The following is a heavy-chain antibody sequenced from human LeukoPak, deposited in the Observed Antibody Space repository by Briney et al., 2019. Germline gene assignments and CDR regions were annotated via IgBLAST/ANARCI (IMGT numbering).Heavy chain of an antibody. J-gene: IGHJ3*02. CDR2: IYHSGNT. V-gene: IGHV4-4*02. CDR3: ASRTVVTGPDAFDI. D-gene: IGHD4-23*01. CDR1: GASITINNW. Sequence: SETLSLTCAVSGASITINNWWSWVRQTPGKGLEWIGNIYHSGNTNYNPSLKSRVTISVDKSKNHFSLNLSSVTAADTAVYYCASRTVVTGPDAFDIWGQGTMVTVSS.